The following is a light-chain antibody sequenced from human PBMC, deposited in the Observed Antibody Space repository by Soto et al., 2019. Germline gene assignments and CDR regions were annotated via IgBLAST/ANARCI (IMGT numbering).Light chain of an antibody. Sequence: EIVLTQSPGTLSLSPGERATLSCRTSQTITNNYLAWYQQKPGQAPRLLIYGASSRVTGIPDRCSGSGSGTDFSLTTSSLEPEEFPVYYCQQYGSSPITFGQGTQLEIK. CDR3: QQYGSSPIT. CDR2: GAS. V-gene: IGKV3-20*01. J-gene: IGKJ5*01. CDR1: QTITNNY.